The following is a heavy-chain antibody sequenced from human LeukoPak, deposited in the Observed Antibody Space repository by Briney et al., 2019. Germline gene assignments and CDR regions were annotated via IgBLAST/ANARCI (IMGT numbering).Heavy chain of an antibody. CDR1: GGSISSYY. J-gene: IGHJ4*02. Sequence: MASETLSLTCTVSGGSISSYYWSWIRQPPGKGLEWIGYIYYSGSTNYNPSLKRRVTISVDTSKNQFSLKLSSVTAADTAVYYCARGYYGDYYFDHWGQGTLVTVSS. CDR2: IYYSGST. V-gene: IGHV4-59*01. CDR3: ARGYYGDYYFDH. D-gene: IGHD4-17*01.